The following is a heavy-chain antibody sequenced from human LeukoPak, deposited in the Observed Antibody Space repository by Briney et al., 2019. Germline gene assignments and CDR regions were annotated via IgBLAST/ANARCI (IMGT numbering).Heavy chain of an antibody. CDR1: GFTFSSDA. J-gene: IGHJ5*02. CDR3: ARVEGATMRTNWFDP. V-gene: IGHV3-23*01. D-gene: IGHD1-26*01. Sequence: GGSLRLSCAASGFTFSSDAMSWVRQAPGKGLEWVSAISGSSGSIYYADSAKGRFTISRDNSKNTLYLQMNSLRAEDTAVYYCARVEGATMRTNWFDPWGQGTLVTVSS. CDR2: ISGSSGSI.